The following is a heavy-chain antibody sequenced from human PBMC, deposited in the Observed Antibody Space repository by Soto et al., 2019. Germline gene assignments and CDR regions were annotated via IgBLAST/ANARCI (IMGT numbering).Heavy chain of an antibody. Sequence: QVQLVQSGAEVKKPGASVKVSCKASGYTFTSYGISWVRQAPGQGLEWMGWISAYNGNTNYAQKLQGRVTMTTDTPTSTASMELRRLRSDDTAVYYCARDEFGAPAVYWGQGTLVTVSS. V-gene: IGHV1-18*01. J-gene: IGHJ4*02. CDR2: ISAYNGNT. CDR1: GYTFTSYG. CDR3: ARDEFGAPAVY. D-gene: IGHD3-10*01.